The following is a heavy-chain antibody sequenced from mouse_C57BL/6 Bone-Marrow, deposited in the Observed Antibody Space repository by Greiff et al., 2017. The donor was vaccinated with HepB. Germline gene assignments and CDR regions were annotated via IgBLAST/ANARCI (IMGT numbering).Heavy chain of an antibody. D-gene: IGHD1-2*01. CDR2: INPYNGGT. V-gene: IGHV1-19*01. Sequence: EVQLQESGPVLVKPGASVKMSCKASGYTFTDYYMNWVKQSHGKSLEWIGVINPYNGGTSYNQKFKGKATLTVDKSSSTAYMELNSLTSEDSAVYYCARGLLRPDYWGQGTTLTVSS. CDR3: ARGLLRPDY. J-gene: IGHJ2*01. CDR1: GYTFTDYY.